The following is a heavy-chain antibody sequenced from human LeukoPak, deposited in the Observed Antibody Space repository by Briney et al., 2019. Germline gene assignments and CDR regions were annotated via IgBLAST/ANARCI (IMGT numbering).Heavy chain of an antibody. Sequence: PSETLSLTCTVSGGSISSYYWSWIRQPPGKGLEWIGYIYYSGSTNYNPSLKSRVTISVDTSKNQFSLKLSSVTAADTAVYYCVRGYYYGSGSPPLDYWGQGTLVTVSS. D-gene: IGHD3-10*01. CDR3: VRGYYYGSGSPPLDY. V-gene: IGHV4-59*01. CDR1: GGSISSYY. J-gene: IGHJ4*02. CDR2: IYYSGST.